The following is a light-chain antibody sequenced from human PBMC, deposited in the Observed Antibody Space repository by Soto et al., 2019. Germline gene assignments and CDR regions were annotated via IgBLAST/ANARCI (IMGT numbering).Light chain of an antibody. Sequence: EIVLTQYQATLSLSPGERATLSCRASQSVSSYLAWYQQKPGQAPRLLIYDASNRATGIPARFSGSGSGTDFTLTISSLEPEDFAVYYCQQRSNWITFGQGTRLEIK. CDR1: QSVSSY. CDR3: QQRSNWIT. J-gene: IGKJ5*01. V-gene: IGKV3-11*01. CDR2: DAS.